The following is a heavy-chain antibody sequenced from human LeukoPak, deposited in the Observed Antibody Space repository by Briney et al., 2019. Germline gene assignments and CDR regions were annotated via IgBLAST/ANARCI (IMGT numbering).Heavy chain of an antibody. Sequence: PEGSLRLSCAASGFTFSSIAMTWVRQAPGKGLEWVSTIRSNGDTAYNADSVKGRFTISRDNSKNTLYLQMNSLRVEDTAIYYCAKGQELDDGVFDSWGQGTLVTVSS. CDR2: IRSNGDTA. D-gene: IGHD1-1*01. J-gene: IGHJ4*02. V-gene: IGHV3-23*01. CDR3: AKGQELDDGVFDS. CDR1: GFTFSSIA.